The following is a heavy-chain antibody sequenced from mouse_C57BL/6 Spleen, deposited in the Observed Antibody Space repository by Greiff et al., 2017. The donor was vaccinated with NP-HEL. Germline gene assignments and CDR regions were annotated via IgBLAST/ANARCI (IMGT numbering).Heavy chain of an antibody. CDR1: GYTFTSYG. V-gene: IGHV1-81*01. CDR2: IYPRSGNT. D-gene: IGHD1-1*01. Sequence: QVQLQQSGAELARPGASVKLSCKASGYTFTSYGISWVKQRTGQGLEWIGEIYPRSGNTYYNEKFKGKATLTADKSSSTAYMELRSLTSEDSAVYFCAGYYYGSSGYFDVWGTGTTVTVSS. CDR3: AGYYYGSSGYFDV. J-gene: IGHJ1*03.